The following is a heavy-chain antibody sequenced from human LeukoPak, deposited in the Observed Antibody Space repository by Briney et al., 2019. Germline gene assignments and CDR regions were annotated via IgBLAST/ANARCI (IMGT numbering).Heavy chain of an antibody. CDR1: GFTFSDYY. CDR3: ARDLGSGWTRNWFDP. V-gene: IGHV3-11*01. Sequence: GGSLRLSCAASGFTFSDYYMSWIRQAPGKGLEWVSYITSSGSTIYYADSVKGRFTISRDNAENSLYPQMNSLRAEDTAVYYCARDLGSGWTRNWFDPWGQGTLVTVSS. CDR2: ITSSGSTI. D-gene: IGHD6-19*01. J-gene: IGHJ5*02.